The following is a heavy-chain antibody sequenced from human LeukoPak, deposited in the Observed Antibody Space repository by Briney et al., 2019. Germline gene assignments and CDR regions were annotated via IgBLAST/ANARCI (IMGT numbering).Heavy chain of an antibody. CDR1: GFTFSSYP. J-gene: IGHJ3*02. CDR2: ISGSDNTR. CDR3: ARRAAAGHLGGFDI. D-gene: IGHD6-13*01. V-gene: IGHV3-48*03. Sequence: SGGSLSLSCAASGFTFSSYPMNWVRQAPGRGLEWVSYISGSDNTRSYADSVKGRFTISRDNAKSSLSLQMNSLRAEDTAVYYCARRAAAGHLGGFDIWGQGTLITVSS.